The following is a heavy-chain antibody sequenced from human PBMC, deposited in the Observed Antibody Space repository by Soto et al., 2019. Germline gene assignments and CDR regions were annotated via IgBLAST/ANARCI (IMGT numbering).Heavy chain of an antibody. J-gene: IGHJ4*01. Sequence: ASVKVSCKASGYTFTDYSLQWVRQAPGQRLEWMGWINPASGKTKYSQKFQGRVTITRDTSASTAYMELSSLTSEDTALYYWARALGWGGSFRYSFNYWAKGPLFTVSS. CDR2: INPASGKT. CDR1: GYTFTDYS. CDR3: ARALGWGGSFRYSFNY. V-gene: IGHV1-3*01. D-gene: IGHD3-16*01.